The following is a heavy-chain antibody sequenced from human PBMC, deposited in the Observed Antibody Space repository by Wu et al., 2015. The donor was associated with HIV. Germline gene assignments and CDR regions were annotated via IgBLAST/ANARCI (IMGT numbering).Heavy chain of an antibody. J-gene: IGHJ4*02. CDR2: TIPVFGTA. CDR3: ARYRGDYDSSGYSFDY. D-gene: IGHD3-22*01. V-gene: IGHV1-69*12. CDR1: GGSFTHYA. Sequence: QVQLVQSGAEVKKPGSSVKVSCKASGGSFTHYAVSWVRQAPGQGLEWMAGTIPVFGTATYAEKFRDRVAISADESTNTAYMELSSLRSDDTAVYYCARYRGDYDSSGYSFDYVGPGNAGHRLL.